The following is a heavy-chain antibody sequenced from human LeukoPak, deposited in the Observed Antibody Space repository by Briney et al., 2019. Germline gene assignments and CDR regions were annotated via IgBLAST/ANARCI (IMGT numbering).Heavy chain of an antibody. CDR1: GFTFSSYW. D-gene: IGHD3-3*01. V-gene: IGHV3-74*01. J-gene: IGHJ4*02. Sequence: PGGSLRLSCAASGFTFSSYWMHWVRQAPGKGLVWVSRINSDGSSTSYADSVKGRLTISRDNAKNTLYLQMNSLRAEDTAVYYCARRYYDFWSGNSYYFDYWGQGTLVTVSS. CDR2: INSDGSST. CDR3: ARRYYDFWSGNSYYFDY.